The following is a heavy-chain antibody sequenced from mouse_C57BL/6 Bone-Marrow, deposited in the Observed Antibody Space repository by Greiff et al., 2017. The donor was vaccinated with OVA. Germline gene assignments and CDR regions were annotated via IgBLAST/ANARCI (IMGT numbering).Heavy chain of an antibody. J-gene: IGHJ3*01. CDR3: ARPDYCNYAWFAY. Sequence: QVQLQQPGAELVKPGASVKMSCKASGYTFTSYWITWVKQRPGQGLEWIGDIYPGSGSTNYNEKFKSKATLTVDTSSSTAYMQLSSLTSEDSAVYDCARPDYCNYAWFAYWGQGTLVTVSA. V-gene: IGHV1-55*01. CDR1: GYTFTSYW. D-gene: IGHD2-1*01. CDR2: IYPGSGST.